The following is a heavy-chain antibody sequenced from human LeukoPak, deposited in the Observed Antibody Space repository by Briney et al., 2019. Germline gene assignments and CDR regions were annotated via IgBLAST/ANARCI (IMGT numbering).Heavy chain of an antibody. Sequence: SETLSQTCTVTDGSIISYYWSWFRQPPAKEVERMGYIYYSGSTNYNPSLKNRVSISVDTSKNQFSLKMSSVTAADTAVYYYARDRRGYSYAFDDYYYYGMDVWGQGTTVTVSS. CDR1: DGSIISYY. V-gene: IGHV4-59*01. D-gene: IGHD5-18*01. CDR2: IYYSGST. J-gene: IGHJ6*02. CDR3: ARDRRGYSYAFDDYYYYGMDV.